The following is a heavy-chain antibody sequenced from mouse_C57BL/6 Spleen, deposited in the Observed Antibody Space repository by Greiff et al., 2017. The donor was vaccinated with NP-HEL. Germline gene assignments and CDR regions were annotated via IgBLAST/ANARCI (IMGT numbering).Heavy chain of an antibody. J-gene: IGHJ4*01. CDR3: AITGTKAMDY. Sequence: QVQLQQSGPELVKPGASVKISCKASGYAFSSSWMNWVKQRPGKGLEWIGRIYPGDGDTNYNGKFKGKATLTADKSSSTAYMQLSSLTSEDSAVYFCAITGTKAMDYWGQGTSVTVSS. CDR2: IYPGDGDT. CDR1: GYAFSSSW. D-gene: IGHD4-1*01. V-gene: IGHV1-82*01.